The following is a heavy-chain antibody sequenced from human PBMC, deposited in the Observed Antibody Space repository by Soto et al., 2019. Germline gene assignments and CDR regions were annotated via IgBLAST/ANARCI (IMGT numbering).Heavy chain of an antibody. CDR3: AKDGRISYCSGDCYSFDY. CDR2: ISFDGSKK. J-gene: IGHJ4*02. Sequence: GGSLRLSCAASGFTFRNYAMHWVRQAPGKGLEWVAVISFDGSKKYYSDSVKGRFTISRDNSKNTLYLQMNSLRAEDTALYYCAKDGRISYCSGDCYSFDYWGQGTLVTVSS. D-gene: IGHD2-21*02. CDR1: GFTFRNYA. V-gene: IGHV3-30*18.